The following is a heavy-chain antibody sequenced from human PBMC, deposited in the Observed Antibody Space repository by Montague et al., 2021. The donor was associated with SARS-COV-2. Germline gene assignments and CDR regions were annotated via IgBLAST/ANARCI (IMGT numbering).Heavy chain of an antibody. CDR2: IYYSGST. J-gene: IGHJ3*02. CDR3: ARAGTITMIVVVIDASDI. V-gene: IGHV4-31*03. Sequence: SQTLSLTCTVSGGSISSGGYYWSWIRQHPGKGLEWIGYIYYSGSTYYNPSLKSRVTVSVDTSKNQFSLKLSSVTAADTAVYYCARAGTITMIVVVIDASDIWGQGTMVTVSS. CDR1: GGSISSGGYY. D-gene: IGHD3-22*01.